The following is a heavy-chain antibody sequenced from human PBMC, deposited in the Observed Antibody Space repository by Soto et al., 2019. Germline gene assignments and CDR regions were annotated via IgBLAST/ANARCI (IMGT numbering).Heavy chain of an antibody. CDR3: ARHGNGDDY. J-gene: IGHJ4*02. D-gene: IGHD2-8*01. CDR1: GYTFTSYG. Sequence: ASVKVSCKASGYTFTSYGVNWVRQAPGQGLEWMGWIRSYNYSTNYAQKLQGRVTMTTDTSTNTAYMELRSLRSDDTAVYYCARHGNGDDYWGQGILVTVSS. V-gene: IGHV1-18*01. CDR2: IRSYNYST.